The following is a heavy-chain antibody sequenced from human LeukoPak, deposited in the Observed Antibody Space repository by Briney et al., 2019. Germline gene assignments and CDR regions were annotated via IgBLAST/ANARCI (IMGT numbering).Heavy chain of an antibody. J-gene: IGHJ4*02. CDR1: GYRFTTYW. D-gene: IGHD3-10*01. Sequence: GESLKISCEASGYRFTTYWIGWVRQMPGKGLEWMGIIYPGDSDTRYSPSFQGQVTISADKSINTAYLQWSSLKASDTAMYYCARQHGSGSYYSRAIDYWGQGTLVTVSS. CDR2: IYPGDSDT. CDR3: ARQHGSGSYYSRAIDY. V-gene: IGHV5-51*01.